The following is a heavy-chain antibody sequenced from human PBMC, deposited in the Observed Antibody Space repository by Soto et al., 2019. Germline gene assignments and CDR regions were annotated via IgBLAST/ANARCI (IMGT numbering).Heavy chain of an antibody. CDR2: ISGSGDST. CDR1: GFIFSSYA. V-gene: IGHV3-23*01. CDR3: ATDRASSIVAELHV. J-gene: IGHJ4*02. Sequence: PGGSLRLSCAASGFIFSSYAMSWVRQAPGKGLEWVSAISGSGDSTYYADSVKGRFTISRDNSKNTIYLQMNNLRAEDTAVYYCATDRASSIVAELHVWGQETVVTVSS. D-gene: IGHD1-26*01.